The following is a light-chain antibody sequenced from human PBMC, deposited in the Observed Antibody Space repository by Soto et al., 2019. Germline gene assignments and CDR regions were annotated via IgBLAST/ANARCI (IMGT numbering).Light chain of an antibody. CDR2: DVS. J-gene: IGKJ1*01. V-gene: IGKV3-20*01. CDR1: QSVSSNY. Sequence: DIVLTQSPGTLSLSPGERATFSCRSSQSVSSNYLAWYQQKPDQAPRLVIYDVSGRATGIPDRFSGSGSGTDFTLTISRLEPEDSAVYYCQQYGISPTFGQGTKVEIK. CDR3: QQYGISPT.